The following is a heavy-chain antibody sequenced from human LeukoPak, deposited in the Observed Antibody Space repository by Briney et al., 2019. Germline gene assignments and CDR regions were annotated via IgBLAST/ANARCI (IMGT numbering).Heavy chain of an antibody. V-gene: IGHV4-39*01. CDR2: IYYSGST. CDR3: ARKGTVSGLDY. CDR1: GGSISISSYY. Sequence: PSETLSLTCTVSGGSISISSYYWGWIRQPPGKGLEWIGTIYYSGSTYYNPSLKSRVTISVDTSKNQFSLKLSSVTAADTAVYFCARKGTVSGLDYWGQGTLVTVSS. D-gene: IGHD6-19*01. J-gene: IGHJ4*02.